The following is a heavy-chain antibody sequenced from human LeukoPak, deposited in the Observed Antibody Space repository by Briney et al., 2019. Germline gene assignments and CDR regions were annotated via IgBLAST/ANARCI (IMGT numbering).Heavy chain of an antibody. V-gene: IGHV1-2*06. J-gene: IGHJ6*02. Sequence: ASVKVSCKASGYTFTGYYMHWVRQAPGQGLEWMGRINPNSGGTNYAQKFQGRVTMTRDTSISTAYMELSRLRSDDTAVYYCASAPQLWNKYYYYYGMDVWGQGTTVTVSS. CDR2: INPNSGGT. CDR1: GYTFTGYY. CDR3: ASAPQLWNKYYYYYGMDV. D-gene: IGHD5-18*01.